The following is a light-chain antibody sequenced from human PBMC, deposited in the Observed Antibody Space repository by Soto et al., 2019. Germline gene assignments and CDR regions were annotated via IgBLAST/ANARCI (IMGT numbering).Light chain of an antibody. J-gene: IGKJ5*01. CDR1: QSVSSSY. V-gene: IGKV3-20*01. CDR3: QKYGSSPLIS. CDR2: GAS. Sequence: EIVLTQSPGTLSLSPGERATLSCRASQSVSSSYLAWYQQRPGQAPRLVIYGASNRAAGIPDRFSGSGSGTDFTLTVSSLEPEDFAVYYCQKYGSSPLISFGQGTRLEIK.